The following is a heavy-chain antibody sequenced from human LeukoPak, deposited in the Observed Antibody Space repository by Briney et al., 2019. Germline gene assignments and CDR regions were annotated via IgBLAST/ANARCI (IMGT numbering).Heavy chain of an antibody. Sequence: SETLSLTCTVSGGSISSYYWSWIRQPAGKGLEWIGRIYTSGSTNYNPSLKSRVTMSVDTSKNQSSLKLSSVTAADTAVYYCAGEGGAGIAAAGFDYWGQGTLVTVSS. CDR3: AGEGGAGIAAAGFDY. J-gene: IGHJ4*02. CDR1: GGSISSYY. D-gene: IGHD6-13*01. V-gene: IGHV4-4*07. CDR2: IYTSGST.